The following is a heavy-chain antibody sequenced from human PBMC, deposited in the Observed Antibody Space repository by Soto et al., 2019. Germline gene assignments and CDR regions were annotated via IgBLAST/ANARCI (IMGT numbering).Heavy chain of an antibody. Sequence: GGSLRLSCAASGFTFSNYGMHWVRQAPGKGLEWVAVISDDGVSKYYADSVQGRFTISRDNSESVVLLQMNSLRPDDTALYFCARAYYFGSGTSYTLYYWGQGTQVTVSS. D-gene: IGHD3-10*01. J-gene: IGHJ4*02. CDR3: ARAYYFGSGTSYTLYY. CDR2: ISDDGVSK. CDR1: GFTFSNYG. V-gene: IGHV3-30*03.